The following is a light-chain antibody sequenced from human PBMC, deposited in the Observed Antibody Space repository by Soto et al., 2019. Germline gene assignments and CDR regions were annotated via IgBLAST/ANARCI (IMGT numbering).Light chain of an antibody. J-gene: IGKJ5*01. V-gene: IGKV3-20*01. CDR2: GAS. Sequence: EVVMTQSTASLSSSRFDMVTLSCMASQNIRSSLAWYQQKPGQDTRLLIYGASTRATGIPDRFSGSGSGTDFTLTINRVAPEDFAVYYCQQYVSLPITCGKGQRRAIK. CDR1: QNIRSS. CDR3: QQYVSLPIT.